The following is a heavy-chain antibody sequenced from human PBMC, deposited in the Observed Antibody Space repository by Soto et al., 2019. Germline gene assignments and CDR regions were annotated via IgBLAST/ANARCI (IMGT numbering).Heavy chain of an antibody. CDR2: ITTSDDIT. D-gene: IGHD2-15*01. CDR3: TKGDSSGYFDPSAGYSTPDH. Sequence: EVQLFESGGGLVEPGESLRLSCAASGFIFKDFGMSWVRQAPGKGLEWVSTITTSDDITYSADSVRGRFTISRDNSANTLFLQMSSLRGDDTATYYCTKGDSSGYFDPSAGYSTPDHWGQGTLVTVSS. J-gene: IGHJ5*02. V-gene: IGHV3-23*01. CDR1: GFIFKDFG.